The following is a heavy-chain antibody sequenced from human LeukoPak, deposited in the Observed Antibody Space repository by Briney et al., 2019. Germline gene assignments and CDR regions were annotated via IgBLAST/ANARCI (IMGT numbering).Heavy chain of an antibody. J-gene: IGHJ4*02. CDR1: GFTFSSYE. V-gene: IGHV3-48*03. CDR2: ISSSGSTI. D-gene: IGHD3-10*01. CDR3: ARDRWTRGSFYFDY. Sequence: GGSLRLSCAASGFTFSSYEMNWVRQAPGKGLEWVSYISSSGSTIYYADSVKGRFTISRDNAKNSLFLQLNSLTADDTGLYYCARDRWTRGSFYFDYWGQGTLVTVSS.